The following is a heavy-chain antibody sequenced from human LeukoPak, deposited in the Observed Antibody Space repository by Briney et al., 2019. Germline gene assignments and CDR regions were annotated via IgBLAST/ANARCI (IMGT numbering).Heavy chain of an antibody. CDR2: IRYDGSNK. Sequence: PGGSLRLSCAASGFTFSSYGMHWVRQAPGKGLEWVAFIRYDGSNKYYADSVKGRFTISRDNSKNTLYLRMNSLRAEDTAVYYCAKENYYGSGSYYNPGGYYYYYYTDVWGKGTTVTVSS. CDR1: GFTFSSYG. CDR3: AKENYYGSGSYYNPGGYYYYYYTDV. D-gene: IGHD3-10*01. J-gene: IGHJ6*03. V-gene: IGHV3-30*02.